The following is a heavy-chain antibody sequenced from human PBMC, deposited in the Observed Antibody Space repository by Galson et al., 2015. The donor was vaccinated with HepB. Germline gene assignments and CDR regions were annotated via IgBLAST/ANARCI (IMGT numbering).Heavy chain of an antibody. J-gene: IGHJ1*01. CDR3: ARLRGGYGNRLLPAAEYFQH. Sequence: SVKVSCKASGYTFTSYGISWVRQAPGQGLEWMGWISAYNGNTNYAQKLQGRVTMTTDTSTSTAYMELSSLRSEDTAVYYCARLRGGYGNRLLPAAEYFQHWGQGTLVTVSS. D-gene: IGHD5-12*01. CDR2: ISAYNGNT. CDR1: GYTFTSYG. V-gene: IGHV1-18*04.